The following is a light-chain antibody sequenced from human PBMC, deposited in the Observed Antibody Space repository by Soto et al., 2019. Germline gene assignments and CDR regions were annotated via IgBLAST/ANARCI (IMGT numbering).Light chain of an antibody. CDR2: GAS. J-gene: IGKJ1*01. CDR1: QSVSSSF. V-gene: IGKV3-20*01. Sequence: EIVLTQSPGTLSLSPGERATLSCRASQSVSSSFLAWYQQKPGQAPRLLMYGASTRATGIPDRFSGSGSGTDFILTISRLEPEDFAVYYCQQYGRSPLTFGQGTKVEIK. CDR3: QQYGRSPLT.